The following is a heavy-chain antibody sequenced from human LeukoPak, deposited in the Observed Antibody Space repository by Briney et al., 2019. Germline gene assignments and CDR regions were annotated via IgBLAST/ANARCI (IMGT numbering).Heavy chain of an antibody. CDR1: GFTFSSSA. Sequence: GGSLRLSCAASGFTFSSSAMSWVRQAPGKGLEWVSGISGSGGSTYYADSVKGRFTISRDNSKNTLYLQMNSLRAEDTAVYYCAKDLPAMEYFDYWGQGTLVTVSS. CDR2: ISGSGGST. V-gene: IGHV3-23*01. J-gene: IGHJ4*02. D-gene: IGHD5-18*01. CDR3: AKDLPAMEYFDY.